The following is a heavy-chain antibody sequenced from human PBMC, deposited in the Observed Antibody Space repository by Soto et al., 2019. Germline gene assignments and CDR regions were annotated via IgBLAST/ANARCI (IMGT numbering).Heavy chain of an antibody. J-gene: IGHJ6*02. V-gene: IGHV1-18*01. D-gene: IGHD1-26*01. CDR2: ISAYNGNT. Sequence: ASVKVSFTASGYTFTSYGISWVRQAPGQGLEWMGWISAYNGNTNYAQKLQGRVTMTTDTSTSTAYMELRSLRSDDTAVYYCARWGLDPTNYYYYYGMDVWGQGTTVTVSS. CDR3: ARWGLDPTNYYYYYGMDV. CDR1: GYTFTSYG.